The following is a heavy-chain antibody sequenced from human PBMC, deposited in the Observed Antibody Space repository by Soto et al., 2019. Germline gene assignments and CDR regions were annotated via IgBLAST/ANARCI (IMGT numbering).Heavy chain of an antibody. J-gene: IGHJ4*02. CDR1: GYTFTTYA. CDR3: AKSATVPAAIAY. V-gene: IGHV1-3*01. Sequence: ASVKVSCKASGYTFTTYAIQWVRQAPGQAPGHRLEWMGWINAGNGNTKYSQKFQGRVTITRDTSASTAYMELSSLRSEDTAVYYCAKSATVPAAIAYWGQGTLVTVSS. CDR2: INAGNGNT. D-gene: IGHD2-2*02.